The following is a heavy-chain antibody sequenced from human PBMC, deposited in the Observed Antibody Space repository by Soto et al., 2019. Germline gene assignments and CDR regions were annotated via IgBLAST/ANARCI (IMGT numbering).Heavy chain of an antibody. Sequence: QVQLVQSGAEVKKPGSSVKVSCKASGGTFSSYTISWVRQAPGQGLEWMGRIIPILGIATYAQKFQGRVTITADNSTSTAYMELSSLGSEDTAVYYCARARGSGSYNGHWFDPWVQGTLVTVAS. V-gene: IGHV1-69*02. CDR2: IIPILGIA. CDR3: ARARGSGSYNGHWFDP. CDR1: GGTFSSYT. D-gene: IGHD3-10*01. J-gene: IGHJ5*02.